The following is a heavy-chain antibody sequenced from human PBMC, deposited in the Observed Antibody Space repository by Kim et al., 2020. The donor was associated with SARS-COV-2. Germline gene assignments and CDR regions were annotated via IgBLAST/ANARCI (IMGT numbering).Heavy chain of an antibody. Sequence: LKSRVTISVDTSKNQFSLKLSSVTAADTAVYYCARGGYSSSWAARRIFDIWGQGTMVTVSS. J-gene: IGHJ3*02. CDR3: ARGGYSSSWAARRIFDI. V-gene: IGHV4-34*01. D-gene: IGHD6-13*01.